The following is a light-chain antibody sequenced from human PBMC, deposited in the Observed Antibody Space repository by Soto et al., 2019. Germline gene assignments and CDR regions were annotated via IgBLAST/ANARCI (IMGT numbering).Light chain of an antibody. V-gene: IGLV2-18*02. CDR3: SSYTSTSTYI. J-gene: IGLJ1*01. CDR1: SSDVGSSNG. Sequence: SALTQPPSVSGSPGQSVTISCTGTSSDVGSSNGVSWYQQPPGTAPKLMIYDVSNRPSGVPDRFSGSKSGNTASLTISGLQAEDEADYYCSSYTSTSTYIFGTGTKLTVL. CDR2: DVS.